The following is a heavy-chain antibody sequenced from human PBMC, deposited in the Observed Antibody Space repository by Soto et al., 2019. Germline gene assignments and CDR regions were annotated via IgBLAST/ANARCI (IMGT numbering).Heavy chain of an antibody. J-gene: IGHJ4*02. Sequence: SVKVSCKASGGTFSSYAISWVRQAPGQGLEWMGGIIPIFGTANYAQKFQGRVTITADESTSTAYMELSSLRSEDTAVYYCVRGSTPYYDSSGYYPSFDYWGQGTLVTSPQ. CDR1: GGTFSSYA. CDR2: IIPIFGTA. CDR3: VRGSTPYYDSSGYYPSFDY. V-gene: IGHV1-69*13. D-gene: IGHD3-22*01.